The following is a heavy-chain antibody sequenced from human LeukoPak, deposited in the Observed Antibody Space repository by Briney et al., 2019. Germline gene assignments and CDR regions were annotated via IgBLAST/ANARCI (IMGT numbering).Heavy chain of an antibody. Sequence: SETLSLTCAVYGGSFSGYYWSWIRQPPGKGLEWIGEINHSGSTNYNPSLKSRVTISVDTSKNQFSLKLSSVTAADTAVYYCARGVAYYYGSGSYFRPKEEYYYYMDVWGKGTTVTVTS. CDR1: GGSFSGYY. J-gene: IGHJ6*03. D-gene: IGHD3-10*01. V-gene: IGHV4-34*01. CDR3: ARGVAYYYGSGSYFRPKEEYYYYMDV. CDR2: INHSGST.